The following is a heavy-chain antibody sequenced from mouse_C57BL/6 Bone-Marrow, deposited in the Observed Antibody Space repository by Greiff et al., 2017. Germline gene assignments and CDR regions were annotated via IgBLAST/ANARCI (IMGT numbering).Heavy chain of an antibody. CDR3: ARTAQATPWFAY. J-gene: IGHJ3*01. Sequence: VQLKESGPVLVKPGASVKMSCKASGYTFTDYYMNWVKQSHGKSLEWIGVINPYNGGTSYNQKFKGKATLTVDKSSSTAYMELNSLTSEDSAVYYWARTAQATPWFAYWGQGTLVTVSA. CDR2: INPYNGGT. D-gene: IGHD3-2*02. CDR1: GYTFTDYY. V-gene: IGHV1-19*01.